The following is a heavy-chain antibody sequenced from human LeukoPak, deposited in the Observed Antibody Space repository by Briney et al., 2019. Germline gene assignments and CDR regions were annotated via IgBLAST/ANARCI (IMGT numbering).Heavy chain of an antibody. CDR1: GFTVSSNY. Sequence: GGSLRLSCAASGFTVSSNYMSWVRQAPGKGLEWVSVIYSGGSTYYADSVKGRFTISRDNSKSTLYLQMNSLRAEDTALYYCARFSSGGSCCAVDYWGQGTLVTVSS. V-gene: IGHV3-53*01. D-gene: IGHD2-15*01. CDR2: IYSGGST. J-gene: IGHJ4*02. CDR3: ARFSSGGSCCAVDY.